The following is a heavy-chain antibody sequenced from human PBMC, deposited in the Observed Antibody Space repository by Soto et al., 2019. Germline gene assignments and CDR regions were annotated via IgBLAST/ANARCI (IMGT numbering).Heavy chain of an antibody. CDR2: MNPNSGKA. J-gene: IGHJ2*01. CDR1: GYTFTSYD. CDR3: ARGLVVVSATYWYFDL. Sequence: QVQLVQSGAEVKKPGASVKVSCKASGYTFTSYDINWVRQAAGQGLEWIGWMNPNSGKAVYAQKFQGRVTMAGNTSISTAYMELSSLRSDDTPVYFCARGLVVVSATYWYFDLWGRGTLVTVSS. D-gene: IGHD2-15*01. V-gene: IGHV1-8*01.